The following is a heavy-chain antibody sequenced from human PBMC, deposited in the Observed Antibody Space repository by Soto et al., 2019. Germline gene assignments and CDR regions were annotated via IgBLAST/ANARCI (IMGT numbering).Heavy chain of an antibody. J-gene: IGHJ5*02. D-gene: IGHD3-16*02. CDR2: IYYSGST. V-gene: IGHV4-31*03. Sequence: SETLSLTCTVSGGSISSGGYYWSWIRQHPGKGLEWIGYIYYSGSTYYNPSLKSRVTISVDTSKNQFSLKLSSVTAADTAVYYCAREMITFGGVISDGNWLDPWGQGTLVTVSS. CDR3: AREMITFGGVISDGNWLDP. CDR1: GGSISSGGYY.